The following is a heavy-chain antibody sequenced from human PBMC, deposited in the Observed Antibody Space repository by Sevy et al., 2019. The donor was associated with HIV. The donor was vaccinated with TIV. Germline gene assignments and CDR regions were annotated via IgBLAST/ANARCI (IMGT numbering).Heavy chain of an antibody. CDR3: ARLSWYSSGWFWFDP. J-gene: IGHJ5*02. Sequence: SETLSLTCTVSGGSINSSKYYWGWIRQPPGKRLEWIGTSYYSGSTYYIPSLKSRFTISVDTSKNQFSLKLTSVTAADTATFYCARLSWYSSGWFWFDPWGHGPLVTVSS. V-gene: IGHV4-39*01. CDR2: SYYSGST. D-gene: IGHD6-19*01. CDR1: GGSINSSKYY.